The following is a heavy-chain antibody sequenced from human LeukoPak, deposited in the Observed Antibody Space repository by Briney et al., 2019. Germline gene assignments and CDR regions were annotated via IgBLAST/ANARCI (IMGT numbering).Heavy chain of an antibody. CDR1: GGSFSGYY. D-gene: IGHD6-13*01. Sequence: SETLSLTCAVYGGSFSGYYWSWIRQPPGKGLEWIGEINHSGSTNYNPSLKSRVTISVDTSKNQFSLKLSSVTAADTAVYYCARHRSAAGWEYFDYWGQGTLVTVSS. J-gene: IGHJ4*02. V-gene: IGHV4-34*01. CDR3: ARHRSAAGWEYFDY. CDR2: INHSGST.